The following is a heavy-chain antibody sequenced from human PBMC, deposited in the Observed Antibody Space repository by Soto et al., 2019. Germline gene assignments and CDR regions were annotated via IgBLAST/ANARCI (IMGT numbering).Heavy chain of an antibody. CDR1: GDSIISSDFY. J-gene: IGHJ5*02. Sequence: PSATLSLTCTVSGDSIISSDFYWGWFRQPPGKGLEWIGSIFYLGSSYYNPSLKSRVTMSVDTSKNQFSLRPRSVTAADTAWYFCARHSLALRKNNWFDPWGQGSMVTVSS. CDR3: ARHSLALRKNNWFDP. D-gene: IGHD3-3*02. V-gene: IGHV4-39*01. CDR2: IFYLGSS.